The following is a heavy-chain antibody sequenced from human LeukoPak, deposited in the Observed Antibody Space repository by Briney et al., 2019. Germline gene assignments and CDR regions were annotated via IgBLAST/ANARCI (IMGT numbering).Heavy chain of an antibody. Sequence: PGGSLRLSCAASGFTFSSYGMHWVRQAPGKGLEWVAVISYDGSNKYYADSVKGRFTISRDNSKNTLYLQMNSLRAEDTAVYYCAKGGVYYDSSGYLDYFDYWGQGTLVTVSS. V-gene: IGHV3-30*18. CDR1: GFTFSSYG. CDR2: ISYDGSNK. J-gene: IGHJ4*02. CDR3: AKGGVYYDSSGYLDYFDY. D-gene: IGHD3-22*01.